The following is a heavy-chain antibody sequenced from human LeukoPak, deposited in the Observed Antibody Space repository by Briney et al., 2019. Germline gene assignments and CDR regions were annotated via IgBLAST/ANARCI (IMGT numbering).Heavy chain of an antibody. CDR1: GGTFSRFT. CDR2: ITPIFGTA. J-gene: IGHJ4*02. V-gene: IGHV1-69*13. D-gene: IGHD3-22*01. CDR3: AREWGLESSGYFYAY. Sequence: ASVKVSCKASGGTFSRFTISWVRQAPGQGFKWMGGITPIFGTANFAQKFQGRVSITADESTSTAFMELSSLRSEDTAVYYCAREWGLESSGYFYAYWGQGTLVTVSS.